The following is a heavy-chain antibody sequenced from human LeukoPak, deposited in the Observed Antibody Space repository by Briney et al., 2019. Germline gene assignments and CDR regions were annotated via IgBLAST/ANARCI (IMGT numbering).Heavy chain of an antibody. J-gene: IGHJ4*02. Sequence: SETLSLTCTVSESSISSYYWSWVRQSAGKGLEWIGRIFPSGRTNYNPSLKSRVTMSLDTSQNQFSLKLRSVTAADTAVYYCARDRLTTESEYYFNYWGQGTLVTVSS. CDR3: ARDRLTTESEYYFNY. CDR1: ESSISSYY. CDR2: IFPSGRT. D-gene: IGHD4-11*01. V-gene: IGHV4-4*07.